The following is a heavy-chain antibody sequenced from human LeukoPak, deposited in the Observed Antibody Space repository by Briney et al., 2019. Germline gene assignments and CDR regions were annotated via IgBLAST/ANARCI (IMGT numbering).Heavy chain of an antibody. J-gene: IGHJ4*02. CDR1: GYTFTSYD. V-gene: IGHV1-8*03. Sequence: ASVKVSCKASGYTFTSYDINWVRQATGQGLEWMGWMNPNSGNTGYAQKFQGRVTITRNTSISTAYMELSSLRSEDTAVYYCARDLVIVRAAPFDYWGQGTLVTVSS. CDR3: ARDLVIVRAAPFDY. D-gene: IGHD1-26*01. CDR2: MNPNSGNT.